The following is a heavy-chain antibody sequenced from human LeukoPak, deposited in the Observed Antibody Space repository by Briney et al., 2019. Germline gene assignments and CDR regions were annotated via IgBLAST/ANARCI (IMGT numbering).Heavy chain of an antibody. CDR3: ARHGYNFILDY. D-gene: IGHD5-24*01. CDR1: GGSISSSSYY. CDR2: IYYSGST. Sequence: SETLSLTCTVSGGSISSSSYYRGWIRQPPGKGLEWIGSIYYSGSTYYNPSLKSRVTISVDTSKNQFSLKLSSVTAADTAVYYCARHGYNFILDYWGQGTLVTVSS. V-gene: IGHV4-39*01. J-gene: IGHJ4*02.